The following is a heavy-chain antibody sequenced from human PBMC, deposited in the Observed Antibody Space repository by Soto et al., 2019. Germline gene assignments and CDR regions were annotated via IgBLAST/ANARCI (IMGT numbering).Heavy chain of an antibody. Sequence: GGSLRLSCAAPGFTFSSYAMSWVRQAPGKGLEWVSAISGSGGSTYYADSVKGRFTISRDNSKNTLYLQMNSLRAEDTAVYYCAKLGLWFGDYYFDYWGQGTLVTVSS. D-gene: IGHD3-10*01. J-gene: IGHJ4*02. CDR2: ISGSGGST. V-gene: IGHV3-23*01. CDR1: GFTFSSYA. CDR3: AKLGLWFGDYYFDY.